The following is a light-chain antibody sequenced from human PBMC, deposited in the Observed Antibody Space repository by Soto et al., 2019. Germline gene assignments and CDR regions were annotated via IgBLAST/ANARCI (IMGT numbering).Light chain of an antibody. CDR1: QSVSTY. Sequence: EIVLTQSPATLSLSPGERATISCRASQSVSTYLAWYRHKPGQAPRLLTHDAPKRATALPARLSGSGSGTDFTLTIRSLESEAFAVNCCKPRTTWPLGTYGVGTKVE. CDR2: DAP. V-gene: IGKV3-11*01. CDR3: KPRTTWPLGT. J-gene: IGKJ4*01.